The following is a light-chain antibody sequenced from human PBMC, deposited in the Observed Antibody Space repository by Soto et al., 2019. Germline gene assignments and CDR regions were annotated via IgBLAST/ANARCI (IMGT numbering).Light chain of an antibody. J-gene: IGKJ5*01. CDR3: QQRSNWHT. Sequence: EIVLTQSPSTLSSSPGERATLSCRASQSVSSYLAWYQQKPGQAPRLLIYDASNRATGIPARCSGSGSGTDFTITISSLEPEDFAVYSCQQRSNWHTFGQGTRLEIK. CDR2: DAS. CDR1: QSVSSY. V-gene: IGKV3-11*01.